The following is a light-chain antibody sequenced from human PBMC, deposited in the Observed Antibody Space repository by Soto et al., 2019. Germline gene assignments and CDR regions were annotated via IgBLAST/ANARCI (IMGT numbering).Light chain of an antibody. CDR1: QVIRND. CDR3: LQHNTYPWT. CDR2: AAS. V-gene: IGKV1-17*01. J-gene: IGKJ1*01. Sequence: DIQMTQSPSSLSASVGDRVTITCRASQVIRNDLAWYQQKPGNAPKRLIYAASTLQSGVPSRFSGSGSGTEFTLTISSLQPEDSATYYCLQHNTYPWTFGHGTKVEIK.